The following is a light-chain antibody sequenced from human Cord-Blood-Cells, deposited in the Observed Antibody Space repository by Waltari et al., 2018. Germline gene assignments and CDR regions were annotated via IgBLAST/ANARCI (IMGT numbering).Light chain of an antibody. CDR3: QQYGSSPRS. CDR2: GAS. CDR1: QSVNSSY. V-gene: IGKV3-20*01. Sequence: EIVLTQSPGTLSLSPGERATLSCRASQSVNSSYLAWYQQKPGQAPRLLIYGASSRATCIPDRFSGSGSGTDFTLTISRLEPEDFAVYYCQQYGSSPRSFGQGTKLEIK. J-gene: IGKJ2*03.